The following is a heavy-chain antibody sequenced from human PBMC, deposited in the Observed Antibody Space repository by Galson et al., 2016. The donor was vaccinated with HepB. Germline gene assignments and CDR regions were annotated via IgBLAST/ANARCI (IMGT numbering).Heavy chain of an antibody. Sequence: SVKVSCKASENLFTDFFVHWVRQAPGQGLEWIGYINPNSGFTSYAQRFQARVTLTLDTSISTAYLDLKRLTSDDTADYHCETSPCGRRTCYGKSFDSWGQGTLVTVSS. CDR1: ENLFTDFF. V-gene: IGHV1-2*02. J-gene: IGHJ5*01. CDR2: INPNSGFT. D-gene: IGHD2-2*01. CDR3: ETSPCGRRTCYGKSFDS.